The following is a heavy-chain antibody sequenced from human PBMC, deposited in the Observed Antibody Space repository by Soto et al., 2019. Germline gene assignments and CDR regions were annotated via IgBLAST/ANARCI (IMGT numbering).Heavy chain of an antibody. V-gene: IGHV1-8*01. Sequence: GASVKVSCKASGYTFTSYDINWVRQATGQGLEWMGWMNPNSGNTGYAQKFQGRVTMTRNTSISTAYMELSSLRSEDTAVYYCARVGSGWSHYHYYYGMDVWGQGTTVTVSS. J-gene: IGHJ6*02. CDR1: GYTFTSYD. CDR3: ARVGSGWSHYHYYYGMDV. D-gene: IGHD6-19*01. CDR2: MNPNSGNT.